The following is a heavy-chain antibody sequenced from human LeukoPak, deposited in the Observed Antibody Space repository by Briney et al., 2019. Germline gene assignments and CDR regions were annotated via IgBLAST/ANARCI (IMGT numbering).Heavy chain of an antibody. CDR1: GGSISSYY. D-gene: IGHD6-19*01. V-gene: IGHV4-59*01. Sequence: SETLSLTCTVSGGSISSYYWSWIRQPPGKGLEWIGYIYYSGSTNYNPSLKSRVTISVDTSKNQFSLKLSSVTAADTAVYYCARSVAGPHYLDYWGQGTLVTVSS. J-gene: IGHJ4*02. CDR2: IYYSGST. CDR3: ARSVAGPHYLDY.